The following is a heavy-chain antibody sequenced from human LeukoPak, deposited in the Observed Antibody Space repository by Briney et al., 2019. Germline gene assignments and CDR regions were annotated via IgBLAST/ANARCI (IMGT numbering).Heavy chain of an antibody. D-gene: IGHD6-25*01. CDR1: GFTFSSYG. J-gene: IGHJ6*02. V-gene: IGHV3-33*01. CDR3: ASSSGTGYYYGMDV. Sequence: GGSLRLSCAASGFTFSSYGMHWVRQAPGKGLEWVAVIWYGGSNKYYADSVKGRFTISRDNSKNTLYLQMNSLRAEDTAVYYCASSSGTGYYYGMDVWGQGTTVTVSS. CDR2: IWYGGSNK.